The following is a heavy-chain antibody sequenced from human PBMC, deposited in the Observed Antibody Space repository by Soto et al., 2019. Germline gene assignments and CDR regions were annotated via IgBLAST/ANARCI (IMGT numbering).Heavy chain of an antibody. D-gene: IGHD6-13*01. Sequence: GGSLRLSWAAAGFTFSSYGVSWVSQAPGKGLEWVSAISGSGGSTYYADSVKGRFTISRDNSKNTLYLQMNSLRAEDTAVYYCAKEVGIAAPPWGQGTLVTGSS. CDR1: GFTFSSYG. CDR2: ISGSGGST. V-gene: IGHV3-23*01. CDR3: AKEVGIAAPP. J-gene: IGHJ5*02.